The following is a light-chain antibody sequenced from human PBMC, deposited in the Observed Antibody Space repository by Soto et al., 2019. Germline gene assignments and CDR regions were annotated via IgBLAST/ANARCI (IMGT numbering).Light chain of an antibody. CDR1: SNDVGFYSY. J-gene: IGLJ3*02. CDR2: EVT. CDR3: SSYTISSTWV. V-gene: IGLV2-14*01. Sequence: QSALTQPASVSGSPGQSITISCTGTSNDVGFYSYVSWYQQHPGKAPKLIIYEVTNRPSGVSDHFSGSKSDNTASLTISGLQAEDEADDYCSSYTISSTWVFGGGTKLTVL.